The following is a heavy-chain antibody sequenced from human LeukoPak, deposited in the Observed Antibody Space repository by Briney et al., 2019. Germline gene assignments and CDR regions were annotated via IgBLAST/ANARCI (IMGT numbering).Heavy chain of an antibody. V-gene: IGHV3-23*01. J-gene: IGHJ1*01. D-gene: IGHD1-26*01. CDR2: ISGSGGST. CDR1: GFTFSSYA. Sequence: GGSLRLSCAASGFTFSSYAMSWVRQAPGKGLEWVSAISGSGGSTYYADSVKGRFTISRDNAKNSLYLQMNSLRAEDTAVYYCARDPPYSGSYFQHWGQGTLVTVSS. CDR3: ARDPPYSGSYFQH.